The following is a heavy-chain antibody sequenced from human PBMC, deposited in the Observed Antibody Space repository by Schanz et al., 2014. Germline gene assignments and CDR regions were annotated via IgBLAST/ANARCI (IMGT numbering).Heavy chain of an antibody. V-gene: IGHV1-69*02. CDR3: AEAFDSSGYYFDY. J-gene: IGHJ4*02. Sequence: QVQLVQSGAEVKKPGSSVKASCKASGGTFSRLTFSWVRQAPGQGLEWIGRIIPILGIANYAQKFQGRVTRNADKSTFTAYMNVSSLRSEDTAVYYCAEAFDSSGYYFDYWGQGALVTVSS. CDR1: GGTFSRLT. D-gene: IGHD3-22*01. CDR2: IIPILGIA.